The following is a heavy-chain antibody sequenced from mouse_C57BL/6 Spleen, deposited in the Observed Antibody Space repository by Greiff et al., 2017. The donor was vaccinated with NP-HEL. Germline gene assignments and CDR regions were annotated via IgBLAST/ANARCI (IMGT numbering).Heavy chain of an antibody. CDR1: GYTFTDYN. V-gene: IGHV1-22*01. J-gene: IGHJ2*01. CDR3: AREYYGSGFDY. CDR2: INPNNGGT. Sequence: EVQLQQSGPELVKPGASVKMSCKASGYTFTDYNMHWVKQSHGKSLEWIGYINPNNGGTSYHQKFKGKATLTVNKSSSTAYMELRSLTSEDSAVYYCAREYYGSGFDYWGQGTTLTVSS. D-gene: IGHD1-1*01.